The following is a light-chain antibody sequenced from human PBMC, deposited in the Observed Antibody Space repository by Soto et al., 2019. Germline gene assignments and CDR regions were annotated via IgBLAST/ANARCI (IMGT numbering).Light chain of an antibody. CDR1: QSVSGV. J-gene: IGKJ1*01. V-gene: IGKV1-5*01. Sequence: DIQMTQSPSTLSASVGDTVTVAGRASQSVSGVLAWYQQKPGEAPKLLIYDASALPRGGPAGFSGSGSGTNFSLTIASLQPDDFATYYCQQYETFSGTFGPGTKVDIK. CDR3: QQYETFSGT. CDR2: DAS.